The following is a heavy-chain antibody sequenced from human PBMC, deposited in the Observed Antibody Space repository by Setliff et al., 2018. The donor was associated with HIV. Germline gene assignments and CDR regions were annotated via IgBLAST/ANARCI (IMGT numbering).Heavy chain of an antibody. J-gene: IGHJ6*03. CDR2: IIPVFGTT. CDR3: ARGPRYNWNSYYYMDV. Sequence: SVKVSCKSSGGTFNSYAIIWVRQAPGQGLEWMGGIIPVFGTTNYAQKFQGRVRITADESTSTAYMELSSLRSDDTAVYYCARGPRYNWNSYYYMDVWG. V-gene: IGHV1-69*13. CDR1: GGTFNSYA. D-gene: IGHD1-20*01.